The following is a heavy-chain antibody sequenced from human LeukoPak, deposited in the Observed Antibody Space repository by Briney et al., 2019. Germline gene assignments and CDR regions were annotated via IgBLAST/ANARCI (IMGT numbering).Heavy chain of an antibody. J-gene: IGHJ3*02. Sequence: GGSLRLSCAASGFPVSSNYMRWVRQAPGKGLEWVSVIYSGGSTHYADSVKGRFTISRDNSKNTLYLQMNSLRAEDTAVYYCARDEVVITHDSVDIWGQGTMVTVSS. CDR1: GFPVSSNY. V-gene: IGHV3-66*01. D-gene: IGHD3-22*01. CDR2: IYSGGST. CDR3: ARDEVVITHDSVDI.